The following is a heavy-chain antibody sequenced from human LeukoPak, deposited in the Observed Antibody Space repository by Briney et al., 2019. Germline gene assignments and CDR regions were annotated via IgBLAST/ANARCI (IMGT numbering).Heavy chain of an antibody. CDR2: IYYSGST. J-gene: IGHJ4*02. Sequence: SETLSLTCTVSGGSISSYYWSWIRQPPGKGLEWIGYIYYSGSTNYNPSLKSRVTISVDTSKNQFSLKLSSVTAADTAVYYCARGYYDRLAVDYWGQGTLVTVSS. CDR1: GGSISSYY. CDR3: ARGYYDRLAVDY. D-gene: IGHD3-3*01. V-gene: IGHV4-59*01.